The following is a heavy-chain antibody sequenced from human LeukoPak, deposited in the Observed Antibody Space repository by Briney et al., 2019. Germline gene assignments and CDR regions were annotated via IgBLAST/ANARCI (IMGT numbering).Heavy chain of an antibody. Sequence: PSETLSLTCSVSGGSLFGASSYWAWIRQPPGKGLEWIGSIYNPVSTVYNPSLKGRVGISIDMSNNQFSLRLTSVTAADTAVYCYARNVSYTYPSSGYRFDSWGQGTLVTVSS. CDR3: ARNVSYTYPSSGYRFDS. CDR2: IYNPVST. V-gene: IGHV4-39*01. J-gene: IGHJ4*02. CDR1: GGSLFGASSY. D-gene: IGHD3-22*01.